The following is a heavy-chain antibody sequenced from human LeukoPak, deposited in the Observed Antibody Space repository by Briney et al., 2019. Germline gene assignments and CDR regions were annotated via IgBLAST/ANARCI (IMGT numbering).Heavy chain of an antibody. CDR2: ISSNGGYT. D-gene: IGHD1-26*01. CDR3: ATETVGATRSFDI. Sequence: GGSLRLSCAASGFTFSSYAMHWVRQAPGKGLEYVSAISSNGGYTYYANSVKGRFTISRDNSKNTLYLQMGSLRGEDMAVYYCATETVGATRSFDIWSQGTMVTVSS. V-gene: IGHV3-64*01. J-gene: IGHJ3*02. CDR1: GFTFSSYA.